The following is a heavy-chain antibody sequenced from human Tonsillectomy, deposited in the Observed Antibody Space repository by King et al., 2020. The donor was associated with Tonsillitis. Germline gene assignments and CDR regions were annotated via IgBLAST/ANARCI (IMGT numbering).Heavy chain of an antibody. CDR1: GGTFSSYA. J-gene: IGHJ6*02. V-gene: IGHV1-69*01. Sequence: VQLGESGAEVKKPGSSVKVSCKASGGTFSSYAISWVRQAPGQGREWMGGIIPIFGTANYAQKFQGRVTITADESTRTAYMELSSLSSEDTAVYYCAGGFRWDTHMDVWGQGTTVTVSS. CDR3: AGGFRWDTHMDV. D-gene: IGHD5-18*01. CDR2: IIPIFGTA.